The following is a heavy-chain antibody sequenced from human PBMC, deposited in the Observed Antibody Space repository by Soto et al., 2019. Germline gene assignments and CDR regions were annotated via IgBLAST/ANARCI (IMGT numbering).Heavy chain of an antibody. CDR2: IYYSGST. V-gene: IGHV4-31*03. D-gene: IGHD6-13*01. CDR3: AREGRLEAAGRFDY. Sequence: SGTLSLTCTVSGGSISSCDYYWSWIRQVPKKGLEWIGYIYYSGSTYYNPSLRSRVAMSVDTSKNQFSLKVSSVTDADTAIYYCAREGRLEAAGRFDYSGPGTLVIVSS. J-gene: IGHJ4*02. CDR1: GGSISSCDYY.